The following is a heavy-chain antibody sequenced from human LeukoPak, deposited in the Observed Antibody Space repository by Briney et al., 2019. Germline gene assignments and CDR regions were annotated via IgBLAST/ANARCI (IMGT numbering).Heavy chain of an antibody. CDR1: GFIFRSYG. Sequence: PGGSLRLSCAGSGFIFRSYGLHWVRQAPGKGLEWVTLISYDGINKYYANSVKGRFTISRDNSKNTLYLQMNSLRAEDTAVYYCAKEGSSAVMDYWGQGTLVTVSS. CDR3: AKEGSSAVMDY. D-gene: IGHD3-10*01. J-gene: IGHJ4*02. CDR2: ISYDGINK. V-gene: IGHV3-30*04.